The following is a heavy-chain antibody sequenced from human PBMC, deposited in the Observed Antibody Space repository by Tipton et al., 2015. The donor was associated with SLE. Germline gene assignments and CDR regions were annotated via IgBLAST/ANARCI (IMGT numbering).Heavy chain of an antibody. CDR3: AKLGGAARNYFDY. CDR2: ISGSATIT. V-gene: IGHV3-23*01. CDR1: GFTFSSYS. J-gene: IGHJ4*02. D-gene: IGHD6-6*01. Sequence: SLRLSCAASGFTFSSYSMNWVRQAPGKGLEWVSTISGSATITYYADSVKGRFTISRDNSKNTLHLQMNSLRAEDTAVYYCAKLGGAARNYFDYWGQGTLVTVSS.